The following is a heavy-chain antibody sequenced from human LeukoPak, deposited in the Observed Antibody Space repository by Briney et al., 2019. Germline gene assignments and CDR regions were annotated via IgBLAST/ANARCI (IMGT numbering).Heavy chain of an antibody. Sequence: PGGSLRLSCAASGFTFSSYTMDWVRQAPGKGLEGVSAISGSGASTFYGDSVKGRFTISRDNSKNTLYLQMSSLRAEDTAVYYCASPRDISTDYFDYWGQGTLVTVSS. CDR3: ASPRDISTDYFDY. J-gene: IGHJ4*02. CDR1: GFTFSSYT. D-gene: IGHD2/OR15-2a*01. CDR2: ISGSGAST. V-gene: IGHV3-23*01.